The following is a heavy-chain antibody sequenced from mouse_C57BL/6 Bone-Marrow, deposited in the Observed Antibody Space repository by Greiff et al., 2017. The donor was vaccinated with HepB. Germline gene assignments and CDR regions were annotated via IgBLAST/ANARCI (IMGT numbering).Heavy chain of an antibody. J-gene: IGHJ3*01. Sequence: EVMLVESGGDLVKPGGSLKLSCAASGFTFSSYGMSWVRQTPDKRLEWVATISSGGSYTYYPDSVKGRFTISRDNAKNTLYLQMSSLKSEDTAMYYCARRRNYYCSSLFAYWGQGTLVTVSA. CDR3: ARRRNYYCSSLFAY. CDR2: ISSGGSYT. CDR1: GFTFSSYG. V-gene: IGHV5-6*02. D-gene: IGHD1-1*01.